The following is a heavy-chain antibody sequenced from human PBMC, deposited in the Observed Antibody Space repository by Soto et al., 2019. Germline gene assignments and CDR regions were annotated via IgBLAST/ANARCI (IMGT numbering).Heavy chain of an antibody. V-gene: IGHV1-69*01. J-gene: IGHJ6*02. CDR3: ARVIAARRDYHYGMDV. CDR2: IIPIFGTA. D-gene: IGHD6-6*01. Sequence: SSVKVSCKASGGTFSSYAISWVRQAPGQGLEWIGGIIPIFGTANYAQKFQGRVTITADESTSTAYMELSSLRSEDTAVYYCARVIAARRDYHYGMDVWGQGTTVTVSS. CDR1: GGTFSSYA.